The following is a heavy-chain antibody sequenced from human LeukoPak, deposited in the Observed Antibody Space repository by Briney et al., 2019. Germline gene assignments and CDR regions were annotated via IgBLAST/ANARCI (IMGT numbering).Heavy chain of an antibody. J-gene: IGHJ4*02. CDR2: ITNDGSTR. V-gene: IGHV3-74*01. D-gene: IGHD6-19*01. CDR1: GFTFSSYW. Sequence: GGSLRLSCAASGFTFSSYWMHWVRQAPGKGLVWVSRITNDGSTRTYADSVKGRFTISRDNAKNTLYLQMNSLRAEDTAVYYCARDHSGLLHWGQGALVTVSS. CDR3: ARDHSGLLH.